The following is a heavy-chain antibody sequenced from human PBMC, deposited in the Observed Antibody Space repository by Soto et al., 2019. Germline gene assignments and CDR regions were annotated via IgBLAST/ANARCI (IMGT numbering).Heavy chain of an antibody. J-gene: IGHJ6*02. CDR3: ARHLKHPYYYGMDV. D-gene: IGHD2-21*01. Sequence: SQTLSLTCAVSGDSVSSNSAAWNWIRQSPSRGLEWLGRTYYRSKWYNDYAVSVKSRITINPDTSKNQFSLQLNSVTAEDTAVYYCARHLKHPYYYGMDVWGQGTTDIVSS. CDR1: GDSVSSNSAA. V-gene: IGHV6-1*01. CDR2: TYYRSKWYN.